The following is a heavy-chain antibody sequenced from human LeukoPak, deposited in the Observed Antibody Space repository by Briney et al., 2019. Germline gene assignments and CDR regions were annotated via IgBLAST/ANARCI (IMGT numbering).Heavy chain of an antibody. V-gene: IGHV1-2*02. Sequence: ASVKVSCKASGYTFTGYYMHWVRQAPGQGLEWMGWINPNSGGTNYAQKFQGRVTMTRDTSISTAYMELSRLRSDDTAVYYCARAHSHYYDSSGYYYLDPWGQGTLVTVPS. CDR3: ARAHSHYYDSSGYYYLDP. D-gene: IGHD3-22*01. CDR2: INPNSGGT. J-gene: IGHJ5*02. CDR1: GYTFTGYY.